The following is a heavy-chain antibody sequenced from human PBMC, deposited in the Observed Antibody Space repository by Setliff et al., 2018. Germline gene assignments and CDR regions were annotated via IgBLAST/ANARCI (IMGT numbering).Heavy chain of an antibody. CDR1: GFTFSSHG. Sequence: PGGSLRLSCAASGFTFSSHGMHWVRQAPGKGLEFVSAISNNGGSAHYADSVKGRFTISRDNSKNTLYLQMGSLTVDDTAVYYCAKDPGDSSGSFEYWGQGTPVTVSS. D-gene: IGHD3-22*01. CDR3: AKDPGDSSGSFEY. V-gene: IGHV3-64*02. J-gene: IGHJ4*02. CDR2: ISNNGGSA.